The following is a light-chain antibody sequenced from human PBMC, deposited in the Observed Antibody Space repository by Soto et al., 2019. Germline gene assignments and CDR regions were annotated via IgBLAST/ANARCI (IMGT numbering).Light chain of an antibody. V-gene: IGLV6-57*01. CDR2: GDD. J-gene: IGLJ2*01. CDR1: SGSIASNY. Sequence: NFMLTQPHSVSESPGKTVTISCTRSSGSIASNYVRWYQKRPGSSPTTVIYGDDQRPSGVPDRFSGSIDSSSNSASLTISGLKTEDEADYYCQSYATTSVVFGGGTKLTVL. CDR3: QSYATTSVV.